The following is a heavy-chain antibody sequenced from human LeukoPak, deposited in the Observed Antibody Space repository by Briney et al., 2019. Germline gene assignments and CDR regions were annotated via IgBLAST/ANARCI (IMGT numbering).Heavy chain of an antibody. D-gene: IGHD6-13*01. CDR1: GYTFTGYY. CDR3: ARDGSSWSSYYFDY. J-gene: IGHJ4*02. Sequence: ASVKVSCKASGYTFTGYYMHWVRQAPGQGLEWMGWINPNSGGTNYAQKFQGRVAMTRDTSISTAYMELSRLRSDDTAVYYCARDGSSWSSYYFDYWGQGTLVTVSS. CDR2: INPNSGGT. V-gene: IGHV1-2*02.